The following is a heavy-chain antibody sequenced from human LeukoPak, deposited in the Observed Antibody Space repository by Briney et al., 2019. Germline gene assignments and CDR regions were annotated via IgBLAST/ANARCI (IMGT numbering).Heavy chain of an antibody. J-gene: IGHJ4*02. CDR3: VKDAPVNIVVVPAANS. CDR1: GFTFSSYA. CDR2: ISGSGGST. Sequence: TGGSLRLSCAASGFTFSSYAMSWVRQAPGKGLEWVSAISGSGGSTYYADSVKGRFTISRDNSKNTLYLQMNSLRAEDTAVYYCVKDAPVNIVVVPAANSWGQGTLVTVSS. D-gene: IGHD2-2*01. V-gene: IGHV3-23*01.